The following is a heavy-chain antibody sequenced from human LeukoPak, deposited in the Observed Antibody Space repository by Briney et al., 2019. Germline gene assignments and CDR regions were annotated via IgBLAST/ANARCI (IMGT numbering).Heavy chain of an antibody. J-gene: IGHJ4*02. CDR2: IIPILGIA. CDR3: ASLDWYNWNYDY. D-gene: IGHD1-20*01. Sequence: SVKVSCKASGGTFSSYAISWVRQAPGQGLEWMGRIIPILGIANYAQRFQGRVTITADKSTSTAYMELSSLRSEDTAVYYCASLDWYNWNYDYWGQGTLVTVSS. CDR1: GGTFSSYA. V-gene: IGHV1-69*04.